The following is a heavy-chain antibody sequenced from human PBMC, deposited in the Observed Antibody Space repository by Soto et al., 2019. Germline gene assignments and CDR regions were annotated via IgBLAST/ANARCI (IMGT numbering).Heavy chain of an antibody. CDR1: GFTFSSYA. CDR2: ISGSGGST. J-gene: IGHJ5*02. CDR3: AKDSVVAVAYNWFDP. V-gene: IGHV3-23*01. D-gene: IGHD6-19*01. Sequence: PGGSLRLSCAASGFTFSSYAMSWVRQAPGKGLEWVSAISGSGGSTYYADSVKGRFTISRDNSKNTLYLQMNSLRAEDTAVYYCAKDSVVAVAYNWFDPWGQGTLVTVSS.